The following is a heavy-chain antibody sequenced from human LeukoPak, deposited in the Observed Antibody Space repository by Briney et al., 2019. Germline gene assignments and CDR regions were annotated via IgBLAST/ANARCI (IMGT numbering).Heavy chain of an antibody. CDR2: IYPGDSDT. Sequence: GESLKISCKGSGYSFTSYWIGWVRQMPGKGLEWMGIIYPGDSDTRYSPSFQGQVTISADKSISTAYLQWSSLKASDTAMYYSARFNYVWGSYRYYYYYMDVWGKGTTVTVSS. V-gene: IGHV5-51*01. CDR1: GYSFTSYW. CDR3: ARFNYVWGSYRYYYYYMDV. D-gene: IGHD3-16*02. J-gene: IGHJ6*03.